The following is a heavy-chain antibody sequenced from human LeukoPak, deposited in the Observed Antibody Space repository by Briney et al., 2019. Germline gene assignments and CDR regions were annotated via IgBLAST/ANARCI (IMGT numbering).Heavy chain of an antibody. D-gene: IGHD6-6*01. CDR2: ISGSGGST. CDR3: AKEVAARRRSVYYYYYMDV. V-gene: IGHV3-23*01. J-gene: IGHJ6*03. Sequence: GGSLRLSCAASGFTFSSYAMSWVRQAPGKGLEWVSAISGSGGSTYYADSVKGRFTISRDNSKNTLYLQMNSLRAEDTAVYYCAKEVAARRRSVYYYYYMDVWGKGTTVTVSS. CDR1: GFTFSSYA.